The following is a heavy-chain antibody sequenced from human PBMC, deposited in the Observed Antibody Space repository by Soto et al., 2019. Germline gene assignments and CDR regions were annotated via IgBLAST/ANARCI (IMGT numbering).Heavy chain of an antibody. Sequence: GGSLRLSCAASGFTFSSYAMHWVRQAPGKGLEWVAVISYDGSNKYYADSVKGRFTISRDNSKNTLYLQMNSLRAEDTAVYYCARVGGVRGVIIYYYYYGMDVWGQGTTVTVSS. J-gene: IGHJ6*02. CDR1: GFTFSSYA. D-gene: IGHD3-10*01. CDR2: ISYDGSNK. CDR3: ARVGGVRGVIIYYYYYGMDV. V-gene: IGHV3-30-3*01.